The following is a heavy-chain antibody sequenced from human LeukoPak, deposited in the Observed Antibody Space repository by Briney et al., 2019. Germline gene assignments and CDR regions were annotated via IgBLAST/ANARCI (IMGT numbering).Heavy chain of an antibody. J-gene: IGHJ1*01. D-gene: IGHD3-22*01. CDR2: IYYSGST. Sequence: SQTLSLTCTVSGGSISSGDYYWSWIRQPPGKGLEWIGYIYYSGSTNYNPSLKSRVTISVDTSKNQFSLKLSSVTAADTAVYYCARHQGYYDSYFQHWGQGTQVTVSS. V-gene: IGHV4-30-4*01. CDR1: GGSISSGDYY. CDR3: ARHQGYYDSYFQH.